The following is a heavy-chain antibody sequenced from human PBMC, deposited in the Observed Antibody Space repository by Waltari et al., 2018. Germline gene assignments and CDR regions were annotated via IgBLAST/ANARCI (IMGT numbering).Heavy chain of an antibody. CDR1: GGSISSYY. CDR3: ASCIKRGYSGYDSYYYYYYMDV. J-gene: IGHJ6*03. CDR2: IYYSGST. D-gene: IGHD5-12*01. V-gene: IGHV4-59*01. Sequence: QVQLQESGPGLVKPSETLSLTCTVSGGSISSYYWSWIWRPPGKGLEGIGYIYYSGSTNYNPSLKSRVTISVDTSKNQFSLKLSSVTAADTAVYYCASCIKRGYSGYDSYYYYYYMDVWGKGTTVTVSS.